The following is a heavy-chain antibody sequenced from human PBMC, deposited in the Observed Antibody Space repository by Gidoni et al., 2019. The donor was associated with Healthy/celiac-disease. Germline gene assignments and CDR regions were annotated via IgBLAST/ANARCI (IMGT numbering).Heavy chain of an antibody. CDR2: INSGCST. CDR1: GFTVSSNY. J-gene: IGHJ6*04. Sequence: EVQLVESGGGLVQPEGSLRLSCAASGFTVSSNYIRWVRQAPGKGLEWVSVINSGCSTYYADTVKGRFTISRDNSKNTLYLQRNSLRAEDTAVYYCASTTYYYGSGSYYTPGVLDVWGKGTTVTVSS. D-gene: IGHD3-10*01. V-gene: IGHV3-66*01. CDR3: ASTTYYYGSGSYYTPGVLDV.